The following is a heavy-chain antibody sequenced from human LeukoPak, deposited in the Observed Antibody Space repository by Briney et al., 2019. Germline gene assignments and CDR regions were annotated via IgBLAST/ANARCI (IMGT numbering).Heavy chain of an antibody. CDR3: ARERVAGPNWFDP. V-gene: IGHV3-21*01. Sequence: GGSLRLSCVASGFTFSIYEMNWVRQAPGKGLEWVSSISSSSSYIYYADSVKGRFTISRDNAKNSLYLQMNSLRAEDTAVYYCARERVAGPNWFDPWGQGTLVTVSS. CDR2: ISSSSSYI. CDR1: GFTFSIYE. D-gene: IGHD6-19*01. J-gene: IGHJ5*02.